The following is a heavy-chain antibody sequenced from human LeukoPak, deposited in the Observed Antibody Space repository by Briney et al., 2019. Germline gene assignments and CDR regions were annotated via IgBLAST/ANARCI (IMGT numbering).Heavy chain of an antibody. V-gene: IGHV3-30*02. J-gene: IGHJ3*02. Sequence: GGSLRLSCAASGFAFSTSGMHWVRQAPGKGLEWVAFIRYDGNNKYYTDSVKGRFTISRDNSKNTLYLQMNSLRAEDTAVYYCAKGFDYDSSGNDAFDIWGQGTMVTVSS. CDR3: AKGFDYDSSGNDAFDI. CDR2: IRYDGNNK. D-gene: IGHD3-22*01. CDR1: GFAFSTSG.